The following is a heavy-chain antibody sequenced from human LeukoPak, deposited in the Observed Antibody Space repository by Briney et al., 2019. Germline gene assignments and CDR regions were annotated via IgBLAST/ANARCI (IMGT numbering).Heavy chain of an antibody. CDR1: GGSISSYY. Sequence: PSETLSLTCTVSGGSISSYYWSWIRQTPGKGLEWIGYIYYSGRTNYNPSLKSRVTISVDTSKNQFSLKLSSVTAADTAVYYCARGGNYDPYFDYWGQGTMVTVSS. CDR2: IYYSGRT. V-gene: IGHV4-59*01. D-gene: IGHD4-11*01. CDR3: ARGGNYDPYFDY. J-gene: IGHJ4*02.